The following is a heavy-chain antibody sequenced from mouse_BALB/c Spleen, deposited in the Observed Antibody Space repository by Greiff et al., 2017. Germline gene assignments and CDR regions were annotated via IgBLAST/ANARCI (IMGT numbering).Heavy chain of an antibody. Sequence: EVNVVESGGGLVQPGGSLRLSCATSGFTFTDYYMSWVRQPPGKALEWLGFIRNKANGYTTEYSASVKGRFTISRDNSQSILYLQMNTLRAEDSATYYCARDWYFDNWGQGTTLTVSS. CDR3: ARDWYFDN. CDR1: GFTFTDYY. J-gene: IGHJ2*01. CDR2: IRNKANGYTT. V-gene: IGHV7-3*02.